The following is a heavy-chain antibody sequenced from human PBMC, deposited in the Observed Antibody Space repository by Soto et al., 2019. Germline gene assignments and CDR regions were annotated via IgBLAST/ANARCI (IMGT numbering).Heavy chain of an antibody. CDR1: RFTFSDYY. D-gene: IGHD3-22*01. CDR3: ARDHYYDSSGYYPPHFDY. J-gene: IGHJ4*02. CDR2: ISSNGKYR. V-gene: IGHV3-11*06. Sequence: PGGSLRLSCAASRFTFSDYYMTWIRQAPGKGLEWVSYISSNGKYRGYADSVKGRFTISRDNSKNTLYLQMGSLRAEDMAVYYCARDHYYDSSGYYPPHFDYWGQGTLVT.